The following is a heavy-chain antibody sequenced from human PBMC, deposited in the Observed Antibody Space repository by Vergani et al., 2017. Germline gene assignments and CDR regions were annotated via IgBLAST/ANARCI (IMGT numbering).Heavy chain of an antibody. Sequence: QVQLVQSGAEVKKPGSSVKVSCKASGGTFSSYAISWVRQAPGQGLEWMGGIIPIFGTANYAQKFQGRVTITADESTSTAYMELSSLRSGDTAVYYCASDNPGDYGDYYDAFDFWGQGTMVTVSS. CDR3: ASDNPGDYGDYYDAFDF. CDR2: IIPIFGTA. J-gene: IGHJ3*01. V-gene: IGHV1-69*01. CDR1: GGTFSSYA. D-gene: IGHD4-17*01.